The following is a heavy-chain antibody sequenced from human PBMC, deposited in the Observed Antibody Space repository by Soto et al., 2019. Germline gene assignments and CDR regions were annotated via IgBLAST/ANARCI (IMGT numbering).Heavy chain of an antibody. CDR3: AKGGPRAYFYHYGMDV. D-gene: IGHD3-10*01. CDR1: VFTVSSNY. V-gene: IGHV3-23*01. J-gene: IGHJ6*02. CDR2: ISDSGDST. Sequence: PGASLRLSCAASVFTVSSNYMSWVRQAPGKGLEWVSVISDSGDSTYYADSVKGRFTISRDISKNTLYLQMSSLKAEDTAVYYCAKGGPRAYFYHYGMDVWGQGTTVTVSS.